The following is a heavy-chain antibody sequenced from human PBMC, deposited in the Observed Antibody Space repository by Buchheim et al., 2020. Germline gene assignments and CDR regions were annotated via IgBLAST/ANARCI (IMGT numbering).Heavy chain of an antibody. V-gene: IGHV4-61*01. J-gene: IGHJ6*02. CDR1: GGSVSSGSYY. CDR3: ARVAGNYDFWSGYMGYYYGMDV. D-gene: IGHD3-3*01. Sequence: QVQLQESGPGLVKPSETLSLTCTVSGGSVSSGSYYWSWIRQPPGKGLEWIGYIYYRGSTNYNPSLKSRVTISVDTSKNQFSLKLSSVTAADTAVYYCARVAGNYDFWSGYMGYYYGMDVWGQGTT. CDR2: IYYRGST.